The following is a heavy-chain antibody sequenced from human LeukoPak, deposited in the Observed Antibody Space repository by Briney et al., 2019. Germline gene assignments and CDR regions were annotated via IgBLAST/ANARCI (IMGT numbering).Heavy chain of an antibody. J-gene: IGHJ4*02. CDR3: ARSHSLWPVYNY. CDR1: GGSISSYY. D-gene: IGHD2/OR15-2a*01. CDR2: IYYSGST. Sequence: SETLSLTCTISGGSISSYYWSWIRQPPGEGLEWIGSIYYSGSTNYNPSLKSRVTISVDTSKNQFSLKLSSVTAADTAVYYCARSHSLWPVYNYWGQGTLVTVSS. V-gene: IGHV4-59*01.